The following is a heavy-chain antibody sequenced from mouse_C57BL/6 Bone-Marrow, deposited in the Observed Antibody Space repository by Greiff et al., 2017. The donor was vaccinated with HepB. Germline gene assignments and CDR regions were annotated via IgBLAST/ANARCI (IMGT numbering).Heavy chain of an antibody. J-gene: IGHJ2*01. Sequence: VMLVESGAELAKPGASVKLSCKASGYTFTSYWMHWVKQRPGQGLEWIVYINPSSGYTKYNQKFKDKATLTADKSSSTDYMQLSSLTYEDSAVYYCARKTRSSAYYFDYWGQGTTLTVSS. CDR1: GYTFTSYW. D-gene: IGHD1-1*01. CDR3: ARKTRSSAYYFDY. CDR2: INPSSGYT. V-gene: IGHV1-7*01.